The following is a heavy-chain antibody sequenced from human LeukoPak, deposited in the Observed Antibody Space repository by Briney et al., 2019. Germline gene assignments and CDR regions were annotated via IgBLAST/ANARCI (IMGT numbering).Heavy chain of an antibody. J-gene: IGHJ4*02. V-gene: IGHV4-34*01. Sequence: SETLSLTCAVYGGSFSGYYWSWIRQPPGKGLEWIGEINHSGSTNYNPSLKSRVTISVDKSKNQFSLKLSSVIAADTAVYYCAREGSGSGYDGRYFDYWGQGTLVTVSS. CDR1: GGSFSGYY. CDR2: INHSGST. CDR3: AREGSGSGYDGRYFDY. D-gene: IGHD5-12*01.